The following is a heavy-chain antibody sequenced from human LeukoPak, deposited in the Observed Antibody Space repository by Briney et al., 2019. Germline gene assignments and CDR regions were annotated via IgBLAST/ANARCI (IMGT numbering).Heavy chain of an antibody. CDR2: INRDGSAK. J-gene: IGHJ4*02. D-gene: IGHD4-23*01. Sequence: GSLRLSCAGSGLTFINYWMTWVRQVPGKGLEWVANINRDGSAKSYLPSVRGRFTISKDDVKDSLYLQMDSLRPEDTVIYYCARVEYSGNGNLYWGQGTLVTVSS. CDR3: ARVEYSGNGNLY. CDR1: GLTFINYW. V-gene: IGHV3-7*01.